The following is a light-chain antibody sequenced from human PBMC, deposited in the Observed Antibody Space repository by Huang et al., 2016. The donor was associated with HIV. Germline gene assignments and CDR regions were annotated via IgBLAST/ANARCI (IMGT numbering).Light chain of an antibody. Sequence: EIVLTQSPGTLSLSPGERATLSCRASQNINSAYLAWYQQKPGQAPSLLIYGASNSATGVPDRFRGSGSGTDFTLTINRLEPDDFAVFYCQQYDTSPLTFGQGTRLEIK. CDR2: GAS. CDR3: QQYDTSPLT. V-gene: IGKV3-20*01. J-gene: IGKJ5*01. CDR1: QNINSAY.